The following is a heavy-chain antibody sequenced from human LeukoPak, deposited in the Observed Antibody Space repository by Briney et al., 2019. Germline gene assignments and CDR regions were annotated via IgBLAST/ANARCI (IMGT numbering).Heavy chain of an antibody. CDR3: ASSIAVVPAAKKGFDY. Sequence: PGGSLRLSCAASGFTFSSYSMNWVRQAPGKGLEWVSSISSSSSYIYYADSVKGRFTISRDNAKNSLYLQMNSLRAEDTAVYYCASSIAVVPAAKKGFDYWGQGTLVTVSS. CDR1: GFTFSSYS. V-gene: IGHV3-21*01. J-gene: IGHJ4*02. D-gene: IGHD2-2*01. CDR2: ISSSSSYI.